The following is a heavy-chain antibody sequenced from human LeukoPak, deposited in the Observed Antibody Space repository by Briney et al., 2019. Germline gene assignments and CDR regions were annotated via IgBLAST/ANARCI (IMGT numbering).Heavy chain of an antibody. D-gene: IGHD3-3*01. CDR1: GFIFSNYA. CDR2: ISGSGGNT. Sequence: GGSLRLSCAASGFIFSNYALSWVRQAPGKGLEWVSDISGSGGNTYYAKSVRGRFTISRGNSKNTLYLQMNSLRAEDTAVYYCAKDQIFWSGYIAWYMDVWGKGTTVTVSS. V-gene: IGHV3-23*01. CDR3: AKDQIFWSGYIAWYMDV. J-gene: IGHJ6*03.